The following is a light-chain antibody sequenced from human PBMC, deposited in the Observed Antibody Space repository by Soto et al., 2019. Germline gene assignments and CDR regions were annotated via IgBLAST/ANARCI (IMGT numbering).Light chain of an antibody. Sequence: IQITKIPSTLFGSEGERVTIPCLASQTLSSWLAWYQQKPGKAPKLLIYKAFSLESGVPSRFSGSGSGTDFTLTISRLEPEDFAVYYCQQYGSLPLTFGGGTKVDI. CDR3: QQYGSLPLT. CDR1: QTLSSW. V-gene: IGKV1-5*03. J-gene: IGKJ4*01. CDR2: KAF.